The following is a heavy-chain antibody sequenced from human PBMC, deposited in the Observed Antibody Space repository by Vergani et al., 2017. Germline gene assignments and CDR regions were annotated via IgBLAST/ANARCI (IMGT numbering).Heavy chain of an antibody. CDR2: IIPFFGTA. V-gene: IGHV1-69*01. CDR1: GGTFSSYA. Sequence: QVQLVQSGAEVKKPASSVKVSCKASGGTFSSYAISWVRLAPGQGLELKGGIIPFFGTANYAQKFQGRVTITADESTSTAYMELSSLRSEDTAVYYCARRMTTVTTKLYMDVWGKGTTVTVSS. J-gene: IGHJ6*03. D-gene: IGHD4-11*01. CDR3: ARRMTTVTTKLYMDV.